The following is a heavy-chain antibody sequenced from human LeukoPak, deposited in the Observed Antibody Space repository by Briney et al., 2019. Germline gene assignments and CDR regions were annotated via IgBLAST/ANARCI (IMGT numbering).Heavy chain of an antibody. CDR2: IISDGSIT. D-gene: IGHD3-22*01. CDR3: ARVVYYYDSSGYPGAFDI. J-gene: IGHJ3*02. Sequence: GGSLRLSCAASGFTFSSYWMHWVRQAPGKGLVWVSRIISDGSITTYADSVKGRFTISRDNAKNMLYLQMNSLRAEDTAVYYCARVVYYYDSSGYPGAFDIWGQGTMVTVSS. CDR1: GFTFSSYW. V-gene: IGHV3-74*01.